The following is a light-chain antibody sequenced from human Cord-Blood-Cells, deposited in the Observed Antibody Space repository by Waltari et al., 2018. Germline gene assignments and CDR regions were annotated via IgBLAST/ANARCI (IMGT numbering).Light chain of an antibody. CDR2: AAS. J-gene: IGKJ1*01. CDR1: QSISSY. Sequence: DIQMTQSPSSLSASVGDRVTITCRASQSISSYLNWYQQKPGKAPKLLIYAASSLQSGVPSMFSGNGSGTHFTLTISSLQPGEFATYDCQQSYSTPWTFGQGTKVEIQ. CDR3: QQSYSTPWT. V-gene: IGKV1-39*01.